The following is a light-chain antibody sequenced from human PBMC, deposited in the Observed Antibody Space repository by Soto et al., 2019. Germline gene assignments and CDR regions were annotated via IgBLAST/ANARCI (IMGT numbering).Light chain of an antibody. V-gene: IGLV1-47*01. CDR2: NND. CDR1: SSNIGSNY. CDR3: AAWDDSLTSDV. J-gene: IGLJ1*01. Sequence: QLVLTQPPSASGTPGQRVTISCSGSSSNIGSNYVYWYQQLPGTAPKLLIYIYNNDQRPSGVPDRFSGSKSGTSASLAISGLRSEDEADYYCAAWDDSLTSDVFGTGTQLTVL.